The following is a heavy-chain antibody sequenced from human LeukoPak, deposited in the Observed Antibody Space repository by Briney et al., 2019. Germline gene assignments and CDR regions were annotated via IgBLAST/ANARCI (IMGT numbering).Heavy chain of an antibody. CDR2: IYSGGST. CDR3: ARDFNGPLDY. V-gene: IGHV3-53*05. Sequence: GGSLRLSCAASGFTVSSNYMSWVRQAPGKGLEWVSVIYSGGSTYYADSVKGRLTISRDNSKNTLYLQMGSLRAEDMAVYYCARDFNGPLDYWGQGTLVTVSS. CDR1: GFTVSSNY. J-gene: IGHJ4*02.